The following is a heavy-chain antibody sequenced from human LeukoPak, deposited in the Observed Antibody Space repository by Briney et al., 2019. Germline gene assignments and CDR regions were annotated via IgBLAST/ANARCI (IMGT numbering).Heavy chain of an antibody. V-gene: IGHV1-69*13. Sequence: ASVKVSCKASGGTFSSYAISWVRQAPGQGLEWMGGIIPIFGTANYAQEFQGRVTITADESTSTAYMELSSLRSEDTAVYYCARGPPEYSSSSVYYYYMDVWGKGTTVTVSS. J-gene: IGHJ6*03. CDR1: GGTFSSYA. CDR3: ARGPPEYSSSSVYYYYMDV. D-gene: IGHD6-6*01. CDR2: IIPIFGTA.